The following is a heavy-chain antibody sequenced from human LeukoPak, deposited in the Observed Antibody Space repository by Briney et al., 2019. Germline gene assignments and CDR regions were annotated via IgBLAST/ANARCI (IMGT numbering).Heavy chain of an antibody. CDR1: GYTFTSYG. CDR2: ISAYNGNT. J-gene: IGHJ5*02. V-gene: IGHV1-18*04. D-gene: IGHD3-9*01. Sequence: ASVKVSCKASGYTFTSYGISWVRHAPGQGLEWMGWISAYNGNTNYAQKLQGRVTMTTDTSTSTAYMELRSLRSDDTAVYYCARNYDILTGYSTGFYTWFDPWGQGTLVTVSS. CDR3: ARNYDILTGYSTGFYTWFDP.